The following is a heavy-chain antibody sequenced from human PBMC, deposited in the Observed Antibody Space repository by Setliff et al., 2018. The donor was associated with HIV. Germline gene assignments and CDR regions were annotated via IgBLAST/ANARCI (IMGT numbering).Heavy chain of an antibody. CDR3: ARVPVAGTARGVFDI. CDR2: TSVSGSA. CDR1: GGPISSEDYY. J-gene: IGHJ3*02. D-gene: IGHD6-19*01. Sequence: PSETLSLTCTVSGGPISSEDYYWTWIRQPAGKTLEWIGRTSVSGSATYNPSLKSRVTISIATSKGQFSLRLHSVTAADTAVYYCARVPVAGTARGVFDIWG. V-gene: IGHV4-61*02.